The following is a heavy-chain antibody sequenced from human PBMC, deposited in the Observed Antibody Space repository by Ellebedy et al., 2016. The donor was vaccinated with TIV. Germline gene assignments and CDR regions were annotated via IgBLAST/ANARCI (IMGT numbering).Heavy chain of an antibody. D-gene: IGHD3-10*01. CDR2: ISYDGGKV. CDR3: ADGDYDY. CDR1: GFTFEDYG. J-gene: IGHJ4*02. V-gene: IGHV3-30*03. Sequence: GESLKISXAASGFTFEDYGMYWVRQAPGKGLEWVAVISYDGGKVYYADSVKGRFTISRDNSKNTLYLQMNSLRVEDTAVYYCADGDYDYWGQGTLVTVSS.